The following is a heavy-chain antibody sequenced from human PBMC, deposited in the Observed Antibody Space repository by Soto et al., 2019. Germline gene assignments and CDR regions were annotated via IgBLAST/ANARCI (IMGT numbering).Heavy chain of an antibody. J-gene: IGHJ5*02. CDR2: IYYSGST. CDR1: GGSISSYY. Sequence: PSETLSLTCTVSGGSISSYYWRWIRQPPGKGLEWIGYIYYSGSTNYNPSLKSRVTISVDTSKNQFSLKLSSVTAADTAVYYCARGITIFGVVIIGFGPWGQGTLVTVSS. V-gene: IGHV4-59*01. D-gene: IGHD3-3*01. CDR3: ARGITIFGVVIIGFGP.